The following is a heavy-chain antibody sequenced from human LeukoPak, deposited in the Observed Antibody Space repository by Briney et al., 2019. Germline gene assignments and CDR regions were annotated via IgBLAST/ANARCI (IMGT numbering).Heavy chain of an antibody. Sequence: ASVKVSCKASGYTFTSYGISWVRQAPGQGLEWMGWINPNSGGTNYAQKFQGRVTMTRDTSISTAYMELSRLRSDDTAVYYCARDRSGSYRQPLGYWGQGTLVTVSS. D-gene: IGHD3-10*01. CDR3: ARDRSGSYRQPLGY. V-gene: IGHV1-2*02. CDR1: GYTFTSYG. J-gene: IGHJ4*02. CDR2: INPNSGGT.